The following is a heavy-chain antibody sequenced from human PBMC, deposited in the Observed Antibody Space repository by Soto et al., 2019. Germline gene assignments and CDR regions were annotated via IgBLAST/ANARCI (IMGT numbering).Heavy chain of an antibody. Sequence: PGGSLRLSFAASGFTFSDYYMSWIRQAPGKGLEWVSYISSSGRTIYYADSVKGRFTISRDNAKNSRYLQRNSLRAEDTAVYYCARDGYSYGKAYWGQGPLVTVSS. CDR1: GFTFSDYY. V-gene: IGHV3-11*01. J-gene: IGHJ4*02. CDR2: ISSSGRTI. CDR3: ARDGYSYGKAY. D-gene: IGHD5-18*01.